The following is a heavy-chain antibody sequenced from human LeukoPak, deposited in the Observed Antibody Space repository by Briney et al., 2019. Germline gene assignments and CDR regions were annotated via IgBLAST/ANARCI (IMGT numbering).Heavy chain of an antibody. V-gene: IGHV3-74*01. J-gene: IGHJ4*02. CDR2: IKSDGSST. Sequence: GGSLRLSCAASGFAFSTYWMHWVRQAPGKGLVWVSHIKSDGSSTTYADSVKGRFTISRDNAKNTLYLQMNSLRAEDTAVYYCAKGAKTYCSSTSCQNPLDYWGQGTLVTVSS. CDR1: GFAFSTYW. CDR3: AKGAKTYCSSTSCQNPLDY. D-gene: IGHD2-2*01.